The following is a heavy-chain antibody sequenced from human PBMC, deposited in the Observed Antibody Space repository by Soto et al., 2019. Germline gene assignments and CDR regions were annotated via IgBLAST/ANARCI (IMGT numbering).Heavy chain of an antibody. J-gene: IGHJ4*02. Sequence: GASVKLSCKASGYTFTSYDISWVRQAPGQGLEWMGWVSAYNGNTNYAQKLQGRVTMTTDTSTSTAYMELRSLRSDDTAMYYCARSGLSSGWYSFDYWGQGALVTVSS. CDR2: VSAYNGNT. V-gene: IGHV1-18*01. D-gene: IGHD6-19*01. CDR1: GYTFTSYD. CDR3: ARSGLSSGWYSFDY.